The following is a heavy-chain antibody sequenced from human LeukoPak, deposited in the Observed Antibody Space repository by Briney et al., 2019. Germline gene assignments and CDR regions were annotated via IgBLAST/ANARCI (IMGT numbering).Heavy chain of an antibody. CDR1: GGTFSSYA. D-gene: IGHD3-16*02. CDR3: ASGSFIDYYYYMDV. CDR2: IIPIFGTA. J-gene: IGHJ6*03. V-gene: IGHV1-69*13. Sequence: SVKVSCKASGGTFSSYAISWVRQATGQGLEWMGGIIPIFGTANYAQKFQGRVTITADESTSTAYMELSSLRSEDTAVYYCASGSFIDYYYYMDVWGKGTTVTVSS.